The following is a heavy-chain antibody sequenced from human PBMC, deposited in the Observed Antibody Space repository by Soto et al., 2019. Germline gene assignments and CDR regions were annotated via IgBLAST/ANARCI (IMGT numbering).Heavy chain of an antibody. CDR3: ARELRFGEDYYDMDV. V-gene: IGHV4-31*03. D-gene: IGHD3-10*01. J-gene: IGHJ6*02. CDR1: GGSISSGGYY. Sequence: QVQLQESGPGLVKPSQTLSLTCTVSGGSISSGGYYWSWIRQHPGKGLEWIGYIYYSGSTYYNPSLQSWVTISVDTSKNQFSLKLSSVTAADTAVYYCARELRFGEDYYDMDVWGQGTTVTVSS. CDR2: IYYSGST.